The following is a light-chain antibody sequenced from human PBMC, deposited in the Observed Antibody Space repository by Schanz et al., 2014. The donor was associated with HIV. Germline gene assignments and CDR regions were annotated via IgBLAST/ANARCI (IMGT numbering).Light chain of an antibody. CDR1: SSDGGGYNY. Sequence: QSVLTQPASVSGSPGQSITISCTGTSSDGGGYNYVSWYQQHPGKAPKLMIYDVRYRPSGVSNRFSGSKSDKTASLTISGLQVEDEADYYCSSFTSSSTLFGTGTKVTVL. V-gene: IGLV2-14*01. CDR2: DVR. CDR3: SSFTSSSTL. J-gene: IGLJ1*01.